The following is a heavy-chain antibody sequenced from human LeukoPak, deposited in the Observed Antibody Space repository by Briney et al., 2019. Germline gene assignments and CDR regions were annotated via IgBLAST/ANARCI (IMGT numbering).Heavy chain of an antibody. CDR3: AKHVWTSVWFFDY. V-gene: IGHV3-23*01. CDR1: GFTFSNYA. J-gene: IGHJ4*02. Sequence: PGGSLRLSCAASGFTFSNYALSWVRQAPGKGLGWVSLISGSGGQKDYADSVKGRFTISRDNSGNTLNLQMDSLKAEDTAVYYCAKHVWTSVWFFDYWGQGTLVTVSS. CDR2: ISGSGGQK. D-gene: IGHD6-19*01.